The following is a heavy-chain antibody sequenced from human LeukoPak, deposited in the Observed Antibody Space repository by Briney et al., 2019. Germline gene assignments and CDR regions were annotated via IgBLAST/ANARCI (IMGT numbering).Heavy chain of an antibody. J-gene: IGHJ5*02. CDR3: ATRYSSGWYNWFDP. Sequence: ASVTVSCTASGYTFTSYDINWVRQATGQGLEWMGWMNPNSGNTGYAQKFQGRVTMTRNTSISTAYMELSSLRSEDTAVYYCATRYSSGWYNWFDPWGQGTLVTVSS. D-gene: IGHD6-19*01. V-gene: IGHV1-8*01. CDR1: GYTFTSYD. CDR2: MNPNSGNT.